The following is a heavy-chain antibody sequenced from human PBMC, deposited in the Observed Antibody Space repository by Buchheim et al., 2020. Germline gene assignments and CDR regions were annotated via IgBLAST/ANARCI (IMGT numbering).Heavy chain of an antibody. CDR2: IIPILGIA. CDR3: ASRYCSSTSCYPLFWFDP. D-gene: IGHD2-2*01. CDR1: GGTFSSYA. J-gene: IGHJ5*02. V-gene: IGHV1-69*04. Sequence: QVQLVQSGAEVKKPGSSVKVSCKASGGTFSSYAISWVRQAPGQGLEWMGRIIPILGIANYAQKLQGRVTITADKSTSTAYMELSSLRSEDTAVYYCASRYCSSTSCYPLFWFDPWGQGTL.